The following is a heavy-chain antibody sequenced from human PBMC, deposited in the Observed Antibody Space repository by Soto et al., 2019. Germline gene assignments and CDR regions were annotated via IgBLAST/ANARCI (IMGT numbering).Heavy chain of an antibody. Sequence: GGSLRLSCAASGFTFSTYAMHWVRQAPGKGLEWVAVVSYDGSNKYYADSVKGRFTISRDNSKNTLYLQMNSLRAEGTAMYFCARGPDYYDSSGYDPLDYWGQGTLVTVSS. CDR1: GFTFSTYA. D-gene: IGHD3-22*01. V-gene: IGHV3-30-3*01. CDR2: VSYDGSNK. CDR3: ARGPDYYDSSGYDPLDY. J-gene: IGHJ4*02.